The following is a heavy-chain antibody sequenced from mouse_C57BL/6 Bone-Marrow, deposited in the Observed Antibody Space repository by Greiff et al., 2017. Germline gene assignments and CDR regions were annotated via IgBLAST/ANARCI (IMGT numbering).Heavy chain of an antibody. J-gene: IGHJ1*03. V-gene: IGHV7-3*01. CDR3: GRYGGNYVTWYFDV. D-gene: IGHD2-1*01. CDR2: IRNKANGYTT. CDR1: GFTFTDYY. Sequence: EVMLVESGGGLVQPGGSLSLSCAASGFTFTDYYMSWVRQPPGKALEWLGFIRNKANGYTTEYSASVKGRFTISRDDSQSILYLQMNARIAEESAAYYCGRYGGNYVTWYFDVWGTGTTVTVSS.